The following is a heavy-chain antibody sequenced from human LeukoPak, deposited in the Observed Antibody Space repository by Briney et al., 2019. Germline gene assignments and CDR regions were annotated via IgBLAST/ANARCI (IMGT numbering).Heavy chain of an antibody. CDR2: IYYSGST. J-gene: IGHJ4*02. D-gene: IGHD6-13*01. Sequence: NPSETLSLTCTVSGGSISSYYWSWIRQPPGKGLEWIGYIYYSGSTNYNPSLKSRVTISVDTSKNQFSLKLSSVTAADTAVYYCAIGGSSSWPYYFDYWGQGTLVTVSS. V-gene: IGHV4-59*01. CDR3: AIGGSSSWPYYFDY. CDR1: GGSISSYY.